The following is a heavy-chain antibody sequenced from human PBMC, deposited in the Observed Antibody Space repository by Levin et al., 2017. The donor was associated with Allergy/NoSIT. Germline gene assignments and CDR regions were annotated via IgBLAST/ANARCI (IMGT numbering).Heavy chain of an antibody. CDR2: IRSKAYVGTS. J-gene: IGHJ4*02. CDR1: GFTFGDYA. Sequence: GGSLRLSCTASGFTFGDYAMSWFRQAPGKGLEWVGFIRSKAYVGTSEYAASVKGRFSISRDDSKSIAYLQMNSLKTEDTDVYYCTRDHFRPGDYFDYWGQGTLVTVSS. CDR3: TRDHFRPGDYFDY. V-gene: IGHV3-49*03. D-gene: IGHD3-3*02.